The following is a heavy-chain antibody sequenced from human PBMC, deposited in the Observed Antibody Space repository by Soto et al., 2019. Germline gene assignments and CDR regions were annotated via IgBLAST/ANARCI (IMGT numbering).Heavy chain of an antibody. V-gene: IGHV4-34*01. CDR2: IHLSGRV. CDR3: ARTPTRGASAWLDP. D-gene: IGHD1-26*01. Sequence: QVQLQQWGSGLLKPSETLSLTCAIYGGSFSDYYWHWIRQSPGKGLEWIGEIHLSGRVTFTPSLKSRTGLSMDTSRNQFFLTLRSVTAADTAVYFCARTPTRGASAWLDPWGRGHLVTVSS. J-gene: IGHJ5*02. CDR1: GGSFSDYY.